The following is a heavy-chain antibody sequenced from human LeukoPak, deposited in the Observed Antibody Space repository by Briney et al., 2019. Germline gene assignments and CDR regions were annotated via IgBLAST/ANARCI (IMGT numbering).Heavy chain of an antibody. J-gene: IGHJ5*02. CDR2: IYYSGST. CDR1: GGSISSYY. D-gene: IGHD6-13*01. Sequence: SETLSLTCTVSGGSISSYYWSWIRQPPGKGLEWIGYIYYSGSTNYNPSLKSRVTISVDTSKNQFSLKRSSVTAADTAVYYCARDNLGAAAAGSFDPWGQGTLVTVSS. CDR3: ARDNLGAAAAGSFDP. V-gene: IGHV4-59*01.